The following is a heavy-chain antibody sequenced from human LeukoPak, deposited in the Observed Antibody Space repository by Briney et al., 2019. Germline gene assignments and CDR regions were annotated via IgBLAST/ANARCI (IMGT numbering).Heavy chain of an antibody. V-gene: IGHV1-2*02. CDR1: GYTFTGYY. J-gene: IGHJ5*02. CDR2: INPNSGGT. Sequence: ASVKVSCKASGYTFTGYYMHWVRQAPGQGLEWMGWINPNSGGTNYAQKFQGRVTMTRDTSISTAYMELSRLRSDDTAVYYRARGGPAAIIADYNWFDPWGQGTLVTVSS. CDR3: ARGGPAAIIADYNWFDP. D-gene: IGHD2-2*01.